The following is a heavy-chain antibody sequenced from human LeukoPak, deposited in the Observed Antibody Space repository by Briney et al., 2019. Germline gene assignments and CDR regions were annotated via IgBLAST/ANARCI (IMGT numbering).Heavy chain of an antibody. Sequence: SETLSLTCAVYGGSFSGYYWSWIRQPPGKGLEWIGEINHSGSTNYNPSLKSRVTISVDTSKNQFSLKLSSVTAADTAVYYCAKEGGSGSYCDYWGQGTLVTVSS. CDR1: GGSFSGYY. D-gene: IGHD3-10*01. V-gene: IGHV4-34*01. J-gene: IGHJ4*02. CDR3: AKEGGSGSYCDY. CDR2: INHSGST.